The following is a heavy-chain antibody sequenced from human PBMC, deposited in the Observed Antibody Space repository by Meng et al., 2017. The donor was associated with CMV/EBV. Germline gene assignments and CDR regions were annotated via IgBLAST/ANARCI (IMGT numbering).Heavy chain of an antibody. V-gene: IGHV4-39*01. D-gene: IGHD3-3*01. CDR2: IYYSGST. CDR3: ARGKSSLYDFWSDYSILFDY. Sequence: SETLSLTCTVSGGSISSSSYYWGWIRQPPGKGLEWIGSIYYSGSTYYNPSLKSRVTISVDTSKNQFSLKLSSVTAADTAVYYCARGKSSLYDFWSDYSILFDYWGQGTLVTVSS. CDR1: GGSISSSSYY. J-gene: IGHJ4*02.